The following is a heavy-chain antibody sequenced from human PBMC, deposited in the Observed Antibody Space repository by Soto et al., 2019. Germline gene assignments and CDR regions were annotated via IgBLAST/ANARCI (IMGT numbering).Heavy chain of an antibody. CDR2: IYYSGST. V-gene: IGHV4-31*03. Sequence: SETLSLTCTVSGGSISSGGYYWSWIRQHPGKGLEWIGYIYYSGSTYYNPSLKSRVTISVDTSKNQFSLKLSSVTAADTAVYYCARGRPPMVRGVIITYYYYMDVWGKGTTVTVSS. CDR1: GGSISSGGYY. D-gene: IGHD3-10*01. CDR3: ARGRPPMVRGVIITYYYYMDV. J-gene: IGHJ6*03.